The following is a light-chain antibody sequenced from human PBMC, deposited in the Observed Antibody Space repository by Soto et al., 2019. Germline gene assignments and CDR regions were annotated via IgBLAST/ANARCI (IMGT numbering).Light chain of an antibody. J-gene: IGKJ1*01. V-gene: IGKV1-33*01. CDR3: QHYGYPHWT. Sequence: DIQMTQSPSSLSASVGDRVTITCQASQDINNYLNWYQQNPGKAPKLLIYDASNLETGVPSRFSGSGSGTDFTFTISSLQPEEIATYYCQHYGYPHWTFGPGTKVEIK. CDR2: DAS. CDR1: QDINNY.